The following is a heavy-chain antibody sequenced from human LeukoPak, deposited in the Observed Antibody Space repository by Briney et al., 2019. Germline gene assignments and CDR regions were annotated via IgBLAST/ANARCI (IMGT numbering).Heavy chain of an antibody. CDR2: ISGNGGNT. J-gene: IGHJ4*02. D-gene: IGHD3-9*01. CDR3: AARLTGSYFDY. Sequence: PGGSLRLSCAASGFTFSTYAMSWVRQAPGKGLEWVSAISGNGGNTYYADSVKGRLTISRDNSKNTLYLQINSLRAEDTAVYYCAARLTGSYFDYWGQGTLVTVSS. CDR1: GFTFSTYA. V-gene: IGHV3-23*01.